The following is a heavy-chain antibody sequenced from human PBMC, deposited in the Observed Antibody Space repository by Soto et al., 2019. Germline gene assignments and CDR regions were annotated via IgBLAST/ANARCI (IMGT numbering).Heavy chain of an antibody. CDR1: GFTFSGSA. CDR3: TSMYSSGWYSYYYGMDV. J-gene: IGHJ6*02. CDR2: IRSKANSYAT. V-gene: IGHV3-73*01. Sequence: PGGSLRLSCAASGFTFSGSAMRWVRQASGKGLEWVGRIRSKANSYATAYAASVKGRFTISRDDSKSIAYLQMNSLKTEDTAVYYCTSMYSSGWYSYYYGMDVWGQGTTVTVSS. D-gene: IGHD6-19*01.